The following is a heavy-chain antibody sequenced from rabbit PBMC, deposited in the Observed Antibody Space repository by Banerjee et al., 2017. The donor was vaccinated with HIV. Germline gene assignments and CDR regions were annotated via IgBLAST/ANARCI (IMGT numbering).Heavy chain of an antibody. V-gene: IGHV1S40*01. J-gene: IGHJ4*01. CDR1: GFDFSSGYY. CDR2: IGAAST. Sequence: QSLEESGGDLVKPGASLTLTCKASGFDFSSGYYMCWVRQAPGKGLEWIACIGAASTYYATWAKGRFTISKTSSTTVTLQITSLTAADTATYFCARDGSGWGANFNLWGPGTLVTVS. CDR3: ARDGSGWGANFNL. D-gene: IGHD4-1*01.